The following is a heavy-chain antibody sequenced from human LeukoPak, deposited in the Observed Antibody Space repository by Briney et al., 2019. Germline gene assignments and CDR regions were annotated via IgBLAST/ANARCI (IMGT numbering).Heavy chain of an antibody. J-gene: IGHJ4*02. CDR3: ARQGSSSADY. Sequence: NPSETLSLTCTVPGGSISSSSYYWGWIRQPPGKGLEWIGSIYYSGSTYYNPSLKSRVTISVDTSKNQFSLKLSSVTAADTAVYYCARQGSSSADYWGQGTLVTVSS. CDR1: GGSISSSSYY. D-gene: IGHD6-6*01. CDR2: IYYSGST. V-gene: IGHV4-39*01.